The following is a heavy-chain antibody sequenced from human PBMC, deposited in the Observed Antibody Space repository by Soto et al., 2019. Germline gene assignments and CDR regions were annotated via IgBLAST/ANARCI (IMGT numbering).Heavy chain of an antibody. D-gene: IGHD6-13*01. Sequence: SETLSLTCTVSGGSISSSSYYWGWIRQPPGKGLEWIGSIYYSGSTYYNPSLKSRVTISVDTSKNQFSLKLSSVTAADTAVYYCAIGSSSWYYFDYWGQGTLVTVSS. J-gene: IGHJ4*02. CDR1: GGSISSSSYY. CDR3: AIGSSSWYYFDY. V-gene: IGHV4-39*01. CDR2: IYYSGST.